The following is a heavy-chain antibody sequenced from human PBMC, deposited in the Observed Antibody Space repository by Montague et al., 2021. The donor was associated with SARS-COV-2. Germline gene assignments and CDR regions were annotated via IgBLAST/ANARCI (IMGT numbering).Heavy chain of an antibody. J-gene: IGHJ6*02. D-gene: IGHD5-12*01. CDR3: ARVEFDGGYDSVPLDV. CDR1: GGSISSGGYY. CDR2: IYYSGXT. V-gene: IGHV4-31*03. Sequence: TLSLTCTVSGGSISSGGYYWSWIRQHPGKGLEWFGYIYYSGXTXYXXXXKXRVTISVDTSKNQFSLKLSSVTAADTAVYYCARVEFDGGYDSVPLDVWGQGTTVTVSS.